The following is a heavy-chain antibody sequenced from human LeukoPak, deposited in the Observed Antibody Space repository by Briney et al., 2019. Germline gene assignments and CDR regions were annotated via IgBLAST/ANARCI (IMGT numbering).Heavy chain of an antibody. CDR3: AKGPRVGYYDILTGTTDY. J-gene: IGHJ4*02. V-gene: IGHV3-30*07. D-gene: IGHD3-9*01. CDR2: ISRDGGGK. CDR1: GFTFSSYG. Sequence: GGSLRLSCAASGFTFSSYGIHWVRQAPGKGLKCVAAISRDGGGKYYGDSVKGRFIISRDNSKNSVFLQMNSLRAEDTAVYYCAKGPRVGYYDILTGTTDYWGQGTLVTVSS.